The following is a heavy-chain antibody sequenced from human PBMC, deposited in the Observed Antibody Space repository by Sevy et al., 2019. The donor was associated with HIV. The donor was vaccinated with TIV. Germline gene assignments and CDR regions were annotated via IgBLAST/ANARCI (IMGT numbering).Heavy chain of an antibody. CDR2: ISWNSGDI. J-gene: IGHJ4*02. V-gene: IGHV3-9*01. D-gene: IGHD5-12*01. Sequence: GGSLRLSCAASGFRFEDYAMFWVRRAPGKGLEWVSGISWNSGDIGYADSVKGRFTISRDNAKNSLFLQMNSLRDEDTALYYCTKGGVSNGYDSDYIDYWGQGTLVTVSS. CDR1: GFRFEDYA. CDR3: TKGGVSNGYDSDYIDY.